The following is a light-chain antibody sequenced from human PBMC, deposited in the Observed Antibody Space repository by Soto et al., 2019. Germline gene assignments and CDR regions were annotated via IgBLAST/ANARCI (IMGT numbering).Light chain of an antibody. V-gene: IGKV3-15*01. CDR3: NQYHNDMYS. CDR2: PAS. Sequence: EIVISQAPATVSVSPGERATLSCRSSQSVNNNLAWYQQKPGQAPRLLIYPASTRATDIPTRFSGRGSGTDFTLTISSLQSEDFAVYYCNQYHNDMYSFGQGTKVDI. CDR1: QSVNNN. J-gene: IGKJ2*03.